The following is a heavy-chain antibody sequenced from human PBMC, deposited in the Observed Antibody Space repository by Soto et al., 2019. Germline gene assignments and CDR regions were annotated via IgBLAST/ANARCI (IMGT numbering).Heavy chain of an antibody. CDR1: GGSISSGGYY. Sequence: PSETLSLTCTVSGGSISSGGYYWSWIRQHPGKGLEWIGYIYYSGSTYYNPSLKSRVTISVDTSKNQFSLKLSSVTAADTAVYYCASKYYYDSSGTLDWFDPWGQGTLVTVSP. V-gene: IGHV4-31*03. J-gene: IGHJ5*02. CDR3: ASKYYYDSSGTLDWFDP. CDR2: IYYSGST. D-gene: IGHD3-22*01.